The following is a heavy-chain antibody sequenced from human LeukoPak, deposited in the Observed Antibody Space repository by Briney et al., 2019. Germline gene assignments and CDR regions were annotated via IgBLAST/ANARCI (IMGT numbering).Heavy chain of an antibody. CDR1: GGSFSGCY. D-gene: IGHD2-21*02. V-gene: IGHV4-34*01. Sequence: PSETLSLTCAVYGGSFSGCYWSWIRQPPGKGLEWIGEINHSGSTNYNPSLKSRVTISVDTSKNQSSLKLSSVTAADTAVYYCARAGSDEEDYFDYWGQGTLVTVSS. CDR3: ARAGSDEEDYFDY. J-gene: IGHJ4*02. CDR2: INHSGST.